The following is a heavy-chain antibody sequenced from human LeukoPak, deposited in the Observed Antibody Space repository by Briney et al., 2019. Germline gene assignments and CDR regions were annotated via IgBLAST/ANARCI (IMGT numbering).Heavy chain of an antibody. V-gene: IGHV3-23*01. CDR1: GFTFSSYA. CDR3: AKGTGGLSAAAGTPAY. D-gene: IGHD6-13*01. J-gene: IGHJ4*02. Sequence: PGGSLRLSCAASGFTFSSYAMSWVRQAPGKGLEWVSAISGSGGSTYYADSVKGRFTISRDNPKNTLYLQMNSLRAEDTAVYYCAKGTGGLSAAAGTPAYWGQGTLVTVSS. CDR2: ISGSGGST.